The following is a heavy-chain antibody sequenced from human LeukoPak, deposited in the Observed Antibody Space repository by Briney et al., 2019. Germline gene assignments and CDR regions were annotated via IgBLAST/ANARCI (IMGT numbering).Heavy chain of an antibody. J-gene: IGHJ2*01. Sequence: PGESLKISCKGSGYSFTTHWIGWVRQMPGKGLEWMGVIYPGDSDTRYSPSFQGQVTISADKSVSTAYPQWISLKASDSAIYYCARQQWSERYFNLWGRGTLVTVSS. CDR2: IYPGDSDT. CDR3: ARQQWSERYFNL. V-gene: IGHV5-51*01. D-gene: IGHD6-19*01. CDR1: GYSFTTHW.